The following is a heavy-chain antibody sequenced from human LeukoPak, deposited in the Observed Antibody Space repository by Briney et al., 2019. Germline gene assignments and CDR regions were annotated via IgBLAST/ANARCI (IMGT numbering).Heavy chain of an antibody. D-gene: IGHD4-17*01. Sequence: GGSLRLSCAASGFTFSSYAMSWVRQAPGKGLEGVSAISGSGGSTYYADSVKGRFTISRDNSKNTLYLQMNSLRAEDTAVYYCATHDYAVSDPFDYWGQGTLVTVSS. CDR3: ATHDYAVSDPFDY. V-gene: IGHV3-23*01. CDR1: GFTFSSYA. J-gene: IGHJ4*02. CDR2: ISGSGGST.